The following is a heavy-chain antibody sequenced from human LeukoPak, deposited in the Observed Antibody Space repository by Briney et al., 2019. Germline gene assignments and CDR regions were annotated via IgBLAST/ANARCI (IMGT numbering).Heavy chain of an antibody. CDR1: GFTFSNYG. J-gene: IGHJ4*02. CDR3: ARDWGKGDY. CDR2: IWYDGSNK. D-gene: IGHD3-16*01. Sequence: PGGSLRLSCAASGFTFSNYGMHWVRQAPGKGLEWVSLIWYDGSNKYYADPVKGRFTISRDNSKNTLYLQMNSLRAEDTAVYYCARDWGKGDYWGQGTLVTVSS. V-gene: IGHV3-33*01.